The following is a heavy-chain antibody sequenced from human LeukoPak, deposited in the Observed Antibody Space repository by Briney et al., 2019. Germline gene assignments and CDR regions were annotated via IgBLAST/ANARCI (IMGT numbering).Heavy chain of an antibody. Sequence: PGGSLRLSFAASGFTFSIYAMSWVRQAPGKGLEWVSAIPPSGAATTKYAESVKGRFTISRDDSKNTLYLQMNSLGAADTAVYYCAKDRAGYSGARGFDYWGQGALVTVSS. CDR2: IPPSGAATT. J-gene: IGHJ4*02. V-gene: IGHV3-23*01. CDR1: GFTFSIYA. D-gene: IGHD5-12*01. CDR3: AKDRAGYSGARGFDY.